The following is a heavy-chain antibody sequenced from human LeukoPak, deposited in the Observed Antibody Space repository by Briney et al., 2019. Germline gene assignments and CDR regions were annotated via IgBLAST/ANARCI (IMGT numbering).Heavy chain of an antibody. V-gene: IGHV4-39*01. J-gene: IGHJ6*03. D-gene: IGHD3-16*01. CDR2: ISYTGVT. CDR3: ARLGYHLLYAYYYYYMDV. CDR1: GASIWSNNYF. Sequence: SETLSLTCSVSGASIWSNNYFWVWIRQPPGKGLEWIGSISYTGVTFYNPSLKSRVAISIDTSKIQFSLNLSSVTAADTAVCYCARLGYHLLYAYYYYYMDVWGKGTTVTVSS.